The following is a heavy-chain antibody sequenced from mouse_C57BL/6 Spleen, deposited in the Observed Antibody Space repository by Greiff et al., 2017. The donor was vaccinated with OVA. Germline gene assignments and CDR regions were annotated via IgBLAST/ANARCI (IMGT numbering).Heavy chain of an antibody. CDR2: IYPGDGDT. J-gene: IGHJ1*03. Sequence: VMLVESGPELVKPGASVKISCKASGYAFSSSWMNWVKQRPGKGLEWIGRIYPGDGDTNYNGKFKGKATLTADKSSSTAYMQLSSLTSEDSAVYFCARWDYAYDGLYFDVWGTGTTVTVSS. CDR3: ARWDYAYDGLYFDV. D-gene: IGHD2-2*01. V-gene: IGHV1-82*01. CDR1: GYAFSSSW.